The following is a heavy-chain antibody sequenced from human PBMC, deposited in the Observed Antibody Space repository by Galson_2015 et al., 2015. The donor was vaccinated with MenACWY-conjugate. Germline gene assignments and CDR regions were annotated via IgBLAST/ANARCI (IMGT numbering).Heavy chain of an antibody. CDR3: VREVIRGWLPFDF. Sequence: SLRLSCAASGFTFGAYAMNWVRQAPGKGLEWLSYVDSTTVSIYYADSVRGRFTIPRDSAENSLYLQMNNLGVEDTAVYDCVREVIRGWLPFDFWGQGSLVTVSP. J-gene: IGHJ4*02. CDR2: VDSTTVSI. V-gene: IGHV3-48*04. CDR1: GFTFGAYA. D-gene: IGHD6-19*01.